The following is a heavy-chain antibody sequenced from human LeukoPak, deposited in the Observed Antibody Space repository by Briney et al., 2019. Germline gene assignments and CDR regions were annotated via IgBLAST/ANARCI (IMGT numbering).Heavy chain of an antibody. CDR1: GXTFRSYA. D-gene: IGHD3-22*01. CDR3: ARDPYDSSGYPMGY. V-gene: IGHV3-30-3*01. Sequence: AGGSLRLSCAASGXTFRSYALHWVRQAPGKGLEWVGGISYDASNKYYADSVKGRFTISRDNSKNTLSLQMNSLRAEDTAVYYCARDPYDSSGYPMGYWGQGTVVTVSS. J-gene: IGHJ4*02. CDR2: ISYDASNK.